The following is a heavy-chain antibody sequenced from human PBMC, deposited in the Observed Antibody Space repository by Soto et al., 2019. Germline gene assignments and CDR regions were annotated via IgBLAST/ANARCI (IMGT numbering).Heavy chain of an antibody. CDR1: RDTFTSYY. J-gene: IGHJ5*02. CDR3: ARSSGGNFGIIIEGTNWFAP. CDR2: INPHGGST. Sequence: ASVKVSCKAPRDTFTSYYINWVRQAPGQGLEWMGVINPHGGSTAYAQKFKGRVTLTRDTSASTVYMEVSSLTSEDTAMYYWARSSGGNFGIIIEGTNWFAPWGQGTLVTVSS. V-gene: IGHV1-46*01. D-gene: IGHD1-26*01.